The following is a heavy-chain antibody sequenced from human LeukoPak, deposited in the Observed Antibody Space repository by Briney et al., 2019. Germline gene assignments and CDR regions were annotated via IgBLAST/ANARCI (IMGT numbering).Heavy chain of an antibody. V-gene: IGHV3-9*01. J-gene: IGHJ4*02. Sequence: GGSLRLSCAVSRFIFDDYAMHWVRQAPGKGLEWVSGITWGRDNLAYAASVKGRFTISRDNRKNLLHLQMNSLRAEDTAVYYCARSPHHYDSSGYAYSDWGQGTLVTVSS. D-gene: IGHD3-22*01. CDR1: RFIFDDYA. CDR2: ITWGRDNL. CDR3: ARSPHHYDSSGYAYSD.